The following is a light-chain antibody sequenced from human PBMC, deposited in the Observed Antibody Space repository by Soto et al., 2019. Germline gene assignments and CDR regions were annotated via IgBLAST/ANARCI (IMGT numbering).Light chain of an antibody. CDR1: SGSIASNY. J-gene: IGLJ3*02. V-gene: IGLV6-57*03. CDR2: EDN. Sequence: NFMLTQPHSVSESPGKTVTISCTRSSGSIASNYVQWYQQRPGSAPTTVIYEDNRRPSAVPDRFSGSIDSSSNSASLTISGLKTEDEADYYCQSYDSSNQRVFGGGTKLTVL. CDR3: QSYDSSNQRV.